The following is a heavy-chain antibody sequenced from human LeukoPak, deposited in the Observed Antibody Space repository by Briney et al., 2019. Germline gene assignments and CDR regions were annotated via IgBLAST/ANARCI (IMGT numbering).Heavy chain of an antibody. D-gene: IGHD3-9*01. CDR2: IYHSGST. Sequence: KASETLSLTCAVSGGSISSSNWWSWVRQPPGKGLEWIGEIYHSGSTNYNPSLKSRVTISVDKSKNQFSLKLSSVTAADTAVYYCARGWAMRYDILTGYFDAFDIWGQGTMVTVSS. CDR3: ARGWAMRYDILTGYFDAFDI. J-gene: IGHJ3*02. V-gene: IGHV4-4*02. CDR1: GGSISSSNW.